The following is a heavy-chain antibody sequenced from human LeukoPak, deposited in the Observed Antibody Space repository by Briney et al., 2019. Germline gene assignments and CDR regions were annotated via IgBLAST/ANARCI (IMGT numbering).Heavy chain of an antibody. J-gene: IGHJ4*02. CDR3: AKVGDSLTTMDY. CDR2: IRGSSGNI. V-gene: IGHV3-23*01. CDR1: GFTFSSYS. Sequence: GGSLRLSCTASGFTFSSYSMTWVRQAPGKGLEWVSGIRGSSGNIYYAGSVKGRFTISRDDSKNTLYLQMNSLRAEDTALYYCAKVGDSLTTMDYWGQGTLVTVSS. D-gene: IGHD4-11*01.